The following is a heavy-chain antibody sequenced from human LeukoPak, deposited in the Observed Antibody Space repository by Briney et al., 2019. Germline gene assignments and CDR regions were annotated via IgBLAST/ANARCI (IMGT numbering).Heavy chain of an antibody. CDR3: ARLLDAPRLSAYYFDF. CDR2: ISYSGNT. D-gene: IGHD3/OR15-3a*01. CDR1: RGSISNSFSY. J-gene: IGHJ4*02. V-gene: IGHV4-39*01. Sequence: PSETLSLTCTVSRGSISNSFSYWGWIRQPPGKGLEWIGSISYSGNTYYNPSLKSRVTISVDTSKNQFSLKLSSATATDTAVYYCARLLDAPRLSAYYFDFWGQGTLVTVSS.